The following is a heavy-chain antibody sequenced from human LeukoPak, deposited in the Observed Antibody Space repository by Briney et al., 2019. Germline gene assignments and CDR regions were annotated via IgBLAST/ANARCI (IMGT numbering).Heavy chain of an antibody. CDR2: IYYSVST. CDR1: GGSISSYY. J-gene: IGHJ4*02. Sequence: SETLSLTCTVSGGSISSYYWSWIRQPPGKGLEWIGYIYYSVSTNYNTSLKSRVTISVGTSRNQFSLKLSSVTAADTAVYYCARETLSDFWSGYYSWGQGTLVTVSS. V-gene: IGHV4-59*01. D-gene: IGHD3-3*01. CDR3: ARETLSDFWSGYYS.